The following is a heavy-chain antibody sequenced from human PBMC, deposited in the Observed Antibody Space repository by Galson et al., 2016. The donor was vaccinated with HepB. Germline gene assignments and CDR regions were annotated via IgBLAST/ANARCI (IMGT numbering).Heavy chain of an antibody. CDR3: ARDKGYDHSAMDV. Sequence: SVKVSCKASGYIFSSYGVSWVRQAPGQGLEWMGWISTYNGNTNYAQKVQGRVTMTTDTSTSTAYMELRSLRSGDTAVYYCARDKGYDHSAMDVWGQGTTVTVSS. CDR2: ISTYNGNT. J-gene: IGHJ6*02. V-gene: IGHV1-18*01. CDR1: GYIFSSYG.